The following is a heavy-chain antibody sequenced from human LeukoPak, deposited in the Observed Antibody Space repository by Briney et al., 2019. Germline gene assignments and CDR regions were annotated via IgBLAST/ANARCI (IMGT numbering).Heavy chain of an antibody. CDR3: ARDVPYSSSSGVELYNWFDP. J-gene: IGHJ5*02. V-gene: IGHV1-3*01. CDR2: INAGNGNT. CDR1: GYTFTSYA. Sequence: GASVKVSCKASGYTFTSYAMHWVRQAPGQRLEWMGWINAGNGNTKYSQKFQGRVTITRDTSTSTVYMELSSLRSEDTAVYYCARDVPYSSSSGVELYNWFDPWGQGTLVTVSS. D-gene: IGHD6-6*01.